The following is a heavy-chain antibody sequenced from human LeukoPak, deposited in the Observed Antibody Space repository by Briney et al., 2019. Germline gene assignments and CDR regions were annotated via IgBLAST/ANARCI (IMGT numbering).Heavy chain of an antibody. D-gene: IGHD3-16*02. J-gene: IGHJ4*02. CDR2: ISSSSYI. CDR1: GFTFSSYA. CDR3: ARDRNYDYIWGSYRPDYFDY. Sequence: GGSLRLSCAAPGFTFSSYAMSWVRQAPGKGLEWVSSISSSSYIYYADSVKGRFTISRDNAKNSLFLQMNSLRAGDTAVYYCARDRNYDYIWGSYRPDYFDYWGQGTLVTVSS. V-gene: IGHV3-21*01.